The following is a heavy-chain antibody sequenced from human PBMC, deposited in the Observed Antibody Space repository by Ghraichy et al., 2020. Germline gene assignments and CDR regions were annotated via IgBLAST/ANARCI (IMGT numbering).Heavy chain of an antibody. D-gene: IGHD2-21*01. V-gene: IGHV6-1*01. J-gene: IGHJ6*02. Sequence: SQTLSLTCAISGDIVSSNTAAWNLIRHSPSRGLEWLGRTFYKSKWNNDYDISVKSRITINPDTSTNQFSLHLNSVTPEDTAIYYCAREIEVLSSYYYHHMDVWGQGTTVTVSS. CDR2: TFYKSKWNN. CDR1: GDIVSSNTAA. CDR3: AREIEVLSSYYYHHMDV.